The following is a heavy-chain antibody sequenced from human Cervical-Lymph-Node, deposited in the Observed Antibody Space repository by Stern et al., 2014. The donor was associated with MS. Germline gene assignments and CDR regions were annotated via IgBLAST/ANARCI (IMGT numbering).Heavy chain of an antibody. CDR2: ISNNSTHT. CDR1: GFTFSHYS. D-gene: IGHD4-17*01. CDR3: ARARVGDYARSPHLDS. Sequence: EVLLVESGGGLVKPGASLRLSCDASGFTFSHYSINWVRQAPGKGLEWISSISNNSTHTYYADSVEGRFTISRDSAKDTVSLHMVSLRAEDTAVYYCARARVGDYARSPHLDSWGQGTLVTVSS. V-gene: IGHV3-21*01. J-gene: IGHJ4*02.